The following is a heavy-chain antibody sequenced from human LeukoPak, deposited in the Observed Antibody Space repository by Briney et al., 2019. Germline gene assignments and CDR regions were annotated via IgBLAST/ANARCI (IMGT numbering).Heavy chain of an antibody. V-gene: IGHV3-33*06. J-gene: IGHJ6*03. Sequence: PGGSLRLSCAASGFIFSNYAMHWVRQAPGKGLEWVAVIWFDGGNKYYADSVKGRFTVSRDNSKNTVFLQMDSLRVDDTAVYYCAKRGGPSGDYDYHFYKDVWGNGTTVSVSS. CDR2: IWFDGGNK. CDR1: GFIFSNYA. D-gene: IGHD4-17*01. CDR3: AKRGGPSGDYDYHFYKDV.